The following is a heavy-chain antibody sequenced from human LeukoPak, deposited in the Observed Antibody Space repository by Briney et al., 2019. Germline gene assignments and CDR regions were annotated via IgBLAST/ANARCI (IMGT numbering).Heavy chain of an antibody. V-gene: IGHV1-69*01. Sequence: ASVKVSCKASGGTFSSYAISWVRQAPGQGLEWMGGIIPIFGTANYAQKFQGRVTITADESTGTAYMELSSLRSEDTAVYYCAREYRSPESDYYYGMDVWGQGTTVTVSS. CDR3: AREYRSPESDYYYGMDV. CDR2: IIPIFGTA. CDR1: GGTFSSYA. J-gene: IGHJ6*02. D-gene: IGHD1-14*01.